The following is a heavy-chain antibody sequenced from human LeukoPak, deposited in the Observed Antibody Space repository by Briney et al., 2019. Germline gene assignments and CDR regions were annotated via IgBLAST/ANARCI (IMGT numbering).Heavy chain of an antibody. D-gene: IGHD4-17*01. Sequence: SEILSLTCAVSGGSISSGDYYWSWIRQPPGKGLEWIGYIYYSGSTYYNPSLKSRVTISVDTSKNQFSLKLSSVTAADTAVYYCARVMEPTVTTAIDYWGQGTLVTVSS. CDR3: ARVMEPTVTTAIDY. J-gene: IGHJ4*02. V-gene: IGHV4-30-4*01. CDR1: GGSISSGDYY. CDR2: IYYSGST.